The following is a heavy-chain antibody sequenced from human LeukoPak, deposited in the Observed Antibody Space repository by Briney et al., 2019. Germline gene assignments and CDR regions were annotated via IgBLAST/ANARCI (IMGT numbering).Heavy chain of an antibody. V-gene: IGHV1-2*02. CDR2: INPNSGGT. CDR1: GYTFTCYY. Sequence: ASVKVSYKASGYTFTCYYMHWVRQAPGQGLEWMGWINPNSGGTNYAQKFQGRVTMTRDTSISTAYMELSRLRSDDTAVYYCARLGYCSSTSCYTVDYWGQGTLVTVSS. CDR3: ARLGYCSSTSCYTVDY. D-gene: IGHD2-2*02. J-gene: IGHJ4*02.